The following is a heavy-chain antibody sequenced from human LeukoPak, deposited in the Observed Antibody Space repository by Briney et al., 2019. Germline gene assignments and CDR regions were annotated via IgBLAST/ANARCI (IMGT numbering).Heavy chain of an antibody. CDR3: AKDWVPSSPFTPYIFDY. J-gene: IGHJ4*02. V-gene: IGHV3-30*02. CDR1: GFTFSSYS. CDR2: MRYDGRIK. D-gene: IGHD6-13*01. Sequence: PGGSLRLSCAASGFTFSSYSMNWVRQAPGKGLEWVTFMRYDGRIKYYADSVKGRFTISRDNSRNTLYLQMNSLRVEDTAVYYCAKDWVPSSPFTPYIFDYWGQGTLVTVSS.